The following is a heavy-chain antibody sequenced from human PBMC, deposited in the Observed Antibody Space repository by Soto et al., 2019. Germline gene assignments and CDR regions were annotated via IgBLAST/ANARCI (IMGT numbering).Heavy chain of an antibody. CDR2: ISHDGRTQ. Sequence: GGSLRLSCAASGFTFSSYAMHWVRQAPGKGLEWVAVISHDGRTQYYVDSVKGRFTISRDNSKNTLYLQMNSLTADDTAVYYCAGHTRWAFDYWGQGTLVTVSS. J-gene: IGHJ4*02. CDR3: AGHTRWAFDY. D-gene: IGHD3-3*01. CDR1: GFTFSSYA. V-gene: IGHV3-30*04.